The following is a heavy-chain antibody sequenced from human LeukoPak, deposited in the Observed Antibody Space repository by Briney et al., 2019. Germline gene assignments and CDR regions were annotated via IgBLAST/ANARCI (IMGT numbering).Heavy chain of an antibody. CDR2: IYHSGST. Sequence: SETLSLTCAVSGGSISSSNWWSWVRQPPGKGLEWIGEIYHSGSTNYNPSLKSRVTISVDKSKNQFSLKLSSVTAADTAVYYCARDRTRNNWNYFSGLDAFDIWGQGTMVTVSS. CDR3: ARDRTRNNWNYFSGLDAFDI. J-gene: IGHJ3*02. V-gene: IGHV4-4*02. D-gene: IGHD1-7*01. CDR1: GGSISSSNW.